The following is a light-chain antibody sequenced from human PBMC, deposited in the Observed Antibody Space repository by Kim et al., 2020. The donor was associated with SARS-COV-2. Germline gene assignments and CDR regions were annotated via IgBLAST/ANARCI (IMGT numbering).Light chain of an antibody. CDR1: SSNVGSNT. Sequence: GQRVTISCSGSSSNVGSNTVNWYQQLPGTAPKLLIYSDDQRPSGVPDRFSGSKSGTSVSLAISGLQSEDEADYYCATWDDSLSGPVFGGGTQLTVL. J-gene: IGLJ2*01. CDR2: SDD. V-gene: IGLV1-44*01. CDR3: ATWDDSLSGPV.